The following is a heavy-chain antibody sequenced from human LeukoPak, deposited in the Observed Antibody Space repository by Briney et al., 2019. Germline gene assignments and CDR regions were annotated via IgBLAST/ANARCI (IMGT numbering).Heavy chain of an antibody. D-gene: IGHD3-22*01. CDR1: GGSIISNY. CDR3: ARLKFYDSTGYSPGYYMDV. Sequence: SETLSLTCTVSGGSIISNYWSWIRQSAGTGLEWVGRIYGSGITDYNPSLKSRVTMSLDTSRKQFSLRLTSVTAADTAVYYCARLKFYDSTGYSPGYYMDVWGKGTTVSVFS. CDR2: IYGSGIT. V-gene: IGHV4-4*07. J-gene: IGHJ6*03.